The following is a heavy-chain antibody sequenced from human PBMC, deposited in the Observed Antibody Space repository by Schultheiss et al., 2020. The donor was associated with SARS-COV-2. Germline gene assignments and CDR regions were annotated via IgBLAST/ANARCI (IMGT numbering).Heavy chain of an antibody. Sequence: SETLSLTCAVYGGSFSGYYWSWIRQPPGKGLEWIGEINHSGSTNYNPSLKSRVTISVDTSKNQFSLKLSSVTAADTVVYYCARTGGVPAAMGWFDPWGQGTLVTVSS. CDR3: ARTGGVPAAMGWFDP. D-gene: IGHD2-2*01. CDR2: INHSGST. V-gene: IGHV4-34*01. CDR1: GGSFSGYY. J-gene: IGHJ5*02.